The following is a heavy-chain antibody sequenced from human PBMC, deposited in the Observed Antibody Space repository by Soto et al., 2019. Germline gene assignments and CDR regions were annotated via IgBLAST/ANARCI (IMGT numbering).Heavy chain of an antibody. V-gene: IGHV1-18*01. D-gene: IGHD6-13*01. CDR2: ISAYNGNT. CDR3: ASFSIAATDPYGMDV. Sequence: QVQLVQSGAEVKKPGASVKVSCKASGYTFTSYGISWVRQAPGQGREWMGWISAYNGNTNYAQKLQGRVTMTTDTSTSTAYMELRSLRSDDTAVYYCASFSIAATDPYGMDVWGQGTTVTVSS. J-gene: IGHJ6*02. CDR1: GYTFTSYG.